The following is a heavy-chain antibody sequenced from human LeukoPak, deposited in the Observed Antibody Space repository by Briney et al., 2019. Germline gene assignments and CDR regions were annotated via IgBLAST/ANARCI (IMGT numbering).Heavy chain of an antibody. CDR3: ARWAAAGERRENWFDP. J-gene: IGHJ5*02. Sequence: SETLSLTCTVSGGSISSYYWSWIRQSPGKGLEWFGYIRNSGSTNYNPSLKSRVTMSVDTSKNQFSLKLSSVTAADTAVYYCARWAAAGERRENWFDPWGQGTLVTVSS. CDR1: GGSISSYY. CDR2: IRNSGST. V-gene: IGHV4-59*01. D-gene: IGHD6-13*01.